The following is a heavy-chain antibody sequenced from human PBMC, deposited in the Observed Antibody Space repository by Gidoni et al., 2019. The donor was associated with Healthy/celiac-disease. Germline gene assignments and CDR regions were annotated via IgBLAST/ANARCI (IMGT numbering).Heavy chain of an antibody. CDR2: ISWNSGSI. CDR3: AKDIGVGIVALDY. Sequence: EVQLVESGGGLVQPGRSLRLSCAASGFTFDDYAMPWVRQAPGKGLEWVSGISWNSGSIGYADSVKGRFTISRDNAKNSLYLQMNSLRAEDTALYYCAKDIGVGIVALDYWGQGTLVTVSS. J-gene: IGHJ4*02. D-gene: IGHD1-26*01. V-gene: IGHV3-9*01. CDR1: GFTFDDYA.